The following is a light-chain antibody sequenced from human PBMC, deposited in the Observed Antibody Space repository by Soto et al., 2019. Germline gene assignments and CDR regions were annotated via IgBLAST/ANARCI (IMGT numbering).Light chain of an antibody. CDR2: DAS. Sequence: DIQMTQSPSSVSASVGDRVTITCRASQGIRSWLAWYQQKPGKAPKLLIYDASSLRSGVPSRFSGSGSGTDFTLTISSLQPEDFATYYCQQANSFPITFGQGTRLEIK. J-gene: IGKJ5*01. V-gene: IGKV1D-12*01. CDR3: QQANSFPIT. CDR1: QGIRSW.